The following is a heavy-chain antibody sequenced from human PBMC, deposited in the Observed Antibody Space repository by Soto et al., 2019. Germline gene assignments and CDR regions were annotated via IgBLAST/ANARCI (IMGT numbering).Heavy chain of an antibody. CDR1: GYTFTSYD. CDR3: ARVIVDYDFWSGYYNPAFDI. Sequence: ASVKVSCKASGYTFTSYDINWVRQDTGQGLEWMGWMNPNSGNTGYAQKFQGRVTMTRNTSISTAYMELSSLRSEDTAVYYCARVIVDYDFWSGYYNPAFDIWGQGTMVTVSS. D-gene: IGHD3-3*01. CDR2: MNPNSGNT. J-gene: IGHJ3*02. V-gene: IGHV1-8*01.